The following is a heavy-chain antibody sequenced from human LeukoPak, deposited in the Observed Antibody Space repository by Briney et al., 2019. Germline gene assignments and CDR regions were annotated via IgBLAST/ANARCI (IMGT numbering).Heavy chain of an antibody. J-gene: IGHJ6*02. CDR1: GDSVSSNSAA. Sequence: SQTLSLTCAISGDSVSSNSAAWNWIRQSPSRGLEWLGRTYYRSKWYNDYAVSVKSRITINPDTSKNQFSLQLNSVTPEDTAVYYCARAGRLEDYDFWSGYWDYYYGMDVWGQGTTVTVSS. CDR3: ARAGRLEDYDFWSGYWDYYYGMDV. CDR2: TYYRSKWYN. V-gene: IGHV6-1*01. D-gene: IGHD3-3*01.